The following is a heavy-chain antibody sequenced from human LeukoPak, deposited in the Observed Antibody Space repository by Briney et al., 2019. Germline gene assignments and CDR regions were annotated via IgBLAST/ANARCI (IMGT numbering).Heavy chain of an antibody. D-gene: IGHD6-13*01. CDR2: IYPGDSDT. Sequence: GESLKISCKGSGYSFTSYWIGWVRQMPGKGLEWMGIIYPGDSDTRYSPSFQGQVTISADKSISTAYLQWSSLKASDTAMYYCARQTPSAAADYYYCYYMDVWGKGTTVTVSS. CDR3: ARQTPSAAADYYYCYYMDV. V-gene: IGHV5-51*01. J-gene: IGHJ6*03. CDR1: GYSFTSYW.